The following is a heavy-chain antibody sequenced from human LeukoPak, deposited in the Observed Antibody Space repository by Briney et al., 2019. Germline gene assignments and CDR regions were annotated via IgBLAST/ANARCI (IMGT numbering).Heavy chain of an antibody. CDR1: GGSFSGYY. Sequence: KPSETPSLTCAVYGGSFSGYYWSWIRQPPGKGLGWIGEINHSGSTNYNPSLKSRVTISVDTSKNQFSLKLSSVTAADTAVYYCARAVRQWLVRIDYWGQGTLVTVSS. D-gene: IGHD6-19*01. J-gene: IGHJ4*02. V-gene: IGHV4-34*01. CDR3: ARAVRQWLVRIDY. CDR2: INHSGST.